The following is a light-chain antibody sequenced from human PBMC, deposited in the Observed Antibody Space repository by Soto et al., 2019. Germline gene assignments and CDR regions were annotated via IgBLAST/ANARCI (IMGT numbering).Light chain of an antibody. CDR2: DAS. J-gene: IGKJ2*01. CDR3: QQYVASPYT. Sequence: DIVLTQSPGTLSLSPGERATLSCGASQSINSRSLAWYQQKPGQAPRLLIYDASRRATGIPDRFSASGSGTDFTLTISSLEPEDFAVYYCQQYVASPYTFGQGTKVDIK. V-gene: IGKV3-20*01. CDR1: QSINSRS.